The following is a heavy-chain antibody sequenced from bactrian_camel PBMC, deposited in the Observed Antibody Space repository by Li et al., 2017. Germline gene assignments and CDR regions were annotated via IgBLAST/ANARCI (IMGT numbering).Heavy chain of an antibody. CDR1: GYAWQAYC. CDR2: LHSDGTA. Sequence: HVQLVESGGGTVQSGGSLRLSCVVTGYAWQAYCMGWVRQAPGKEREGIARLHSDGTAQYAESVKGRFTISKDNAKNTVYLQMNNLQPEDTAMYYCAADVGSMSGNCQPNYWGQGTQVTVS. D-gene: IGHD6*01. J-gene: IGHJ4*01. CDR3: AADVGSMSGNCQPNY. V-gene: IGHV3S63*01.